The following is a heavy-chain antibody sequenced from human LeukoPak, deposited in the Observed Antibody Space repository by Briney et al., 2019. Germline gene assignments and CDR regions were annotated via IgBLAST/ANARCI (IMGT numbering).Heavy chain of an antibody. J-gene: IGHJ3*02. CDR2: INHSGST. Sequence: SETLSLTCAVYGGSFSGYYWSWIRQPPGKGLEWIGEINHSGSTNYNPSLKSRVTISVDTSKNQFSLKLSSVTAVDTAVYYCVRKGSGWYAFGIWGQGTTVTVSS. V-gene: IGHV4-34*01. CDR1: GGSFSGYY. CDR3: VRKGSGWYAFGI. D-gene: IGHD6-19*01.